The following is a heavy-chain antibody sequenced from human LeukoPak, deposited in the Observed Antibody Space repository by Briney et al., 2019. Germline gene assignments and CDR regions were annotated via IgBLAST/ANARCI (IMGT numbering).Heavy chain of an antibody. CDR3: ARHLGGSWLYYYYYGMDV. D-gene: IGHD6-13*01. J-gene: IGHJ6*02. CDR2: IYYSGST. Sequence: SETLSLTCTVSGGSISSYYWSWLRQPPGKGLEWIGYIYYSGSTNYNPSLKSRVTISVDTSKNQFSLKLSSVTAADTAVYYCARHLGGSWLYYYYYGMDVWGQGTTVTVSS. CDR1: GGSISSYY. V-gene: IGHV4-59*08.